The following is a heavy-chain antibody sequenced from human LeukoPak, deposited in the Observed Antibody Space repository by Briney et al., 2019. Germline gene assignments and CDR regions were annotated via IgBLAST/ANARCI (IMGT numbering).Heavy chain of an antibody. CDR2: ISYSGTI. J-gene: IGHJ5*02. CDR1: GGSINGYY. Sequence: PSETLSLTCTASGGSINGYYWNWIRQPPGKGLEWIGYISYSGTINYNPSLKSRVTISVDTSKNQFSLKLTSVTAADTATYYCARGDDYKSTYSDPWGQGTLLTVSS. CDR3: ARGDDYKSTYSDP. D-gene: IGHD4/OR15-4a*01. V-gene: IGHV4-59*01.